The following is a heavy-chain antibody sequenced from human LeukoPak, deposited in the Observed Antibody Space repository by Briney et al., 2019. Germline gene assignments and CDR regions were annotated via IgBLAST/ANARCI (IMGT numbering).Heavy chain of an antibody. D-gene: IGHD2-2*01. CDR2: ISSSSSYT. J-gene: IGHJ4*02. Sequence: GGSLRLSCAASGFTFSSYSMNWVRQAPGKGLEWVSSISSSSSYTYYADSVKGRFTISRDNAKNSLYLQMNSLRAEDTAVYYCAREDHCGSTSCPNKYWGQGTLVTVSS. V-gene: IGHV3-21*01. CDR3: AREDHCGSTSCPNKY. CDR1: GFTFSSYS.